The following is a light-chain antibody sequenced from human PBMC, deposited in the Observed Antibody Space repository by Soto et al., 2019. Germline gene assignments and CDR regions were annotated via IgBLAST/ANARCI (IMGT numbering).Light chain of an antibody. CDR2: RNN. V-gene: IGLV1-47*01. Sequence: QSVLTQPPAASGTPGQRVTISCSGSSSNIGSNYVYWYQQLPATAPKLLIYRNNQRPSGVPDRFSGSKSGTSASLAISGLRSEAEADYYCAAWDDSLSGHVVFGGGTQLTVL. J-gene: IGLJ2*01. CDR1: SSNIGSNY. CDR3: AAWDDSLSGHVV.